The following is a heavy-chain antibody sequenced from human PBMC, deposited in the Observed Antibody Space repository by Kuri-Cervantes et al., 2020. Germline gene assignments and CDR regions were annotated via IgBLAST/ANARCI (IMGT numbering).Heavy chain of an antibody. V-gene: IGHV3-23*01. CDR3: ARDGTIFWIPAMDV. CDR2: ISATGATT. CDR1: GFHFNTYA. Sequence: GASLKISCAVSGFHFNTYAMTWVRQAPGKGLAWVSSISATGATTYYADAVRGRFTVSRDKTKSTLYLQMNSLRAEDTAVYYCARDGTIFWIPAMDVWGKGATVTVSS. J-gene: IGHJ6*04. D-gene: IGHD3-9*01.